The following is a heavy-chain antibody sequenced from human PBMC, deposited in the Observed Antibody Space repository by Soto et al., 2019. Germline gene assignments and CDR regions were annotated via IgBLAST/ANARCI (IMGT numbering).Heavy chain of an antibody. J-gene: IGHJ4*02. CDR3: ARLKGSVVVVIGY. D-gene: IGHD3-22*01. Sequence: QVQLVESGGGLVKPGGSLRLSCAASGFTFSDYYMSWIRQAPGKGLEWVSYISSSSSYTNYADSVKGRFTISRDNAKNSLYLQMNSLGAEDTAVYYCARLKGSVVVVIGYWGQGTLVTVSS. CDR2: ISSSSSYT. V-gene: IGHV3-11*06. CDR1: GFTFSDYY.